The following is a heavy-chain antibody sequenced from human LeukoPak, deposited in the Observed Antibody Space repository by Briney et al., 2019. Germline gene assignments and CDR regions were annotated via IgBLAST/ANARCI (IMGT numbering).Heavy chain of an antibody. V-gene: IGHV1-46*01. CDR2: INPSGGST. CDR3: ARGNRGRYQPPPPPDNYYYYYGMDV. Sequence: GASVKVSCKASGYTFTSYYMHWVRQAPGQGLEWMGIINPSGGSTSYAQKFQGRVTMTRDTSTSTVYMELSSLRSEDTAVYYCARGNRGRYQPPPPPDNYYYYYGMDVWGQGTTVTVSS. CDR1: GYTFTSYY. J-gene: IGHJ6*02. D-gene: IGHD2-2*01.